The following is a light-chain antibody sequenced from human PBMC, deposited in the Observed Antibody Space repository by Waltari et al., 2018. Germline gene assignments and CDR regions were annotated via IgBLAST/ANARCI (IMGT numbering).Light chain of an antibody. CDR3: SSFAGTNNFVV. CDR2: EVG. J-gene: IGLJ2*01. Sequence: QSALTQPPSASGSPGQPVTISGPGTRSDVGCDNYFSWYQQHPGKAPKLILYEVGQRPSGVPARFSGSKSGNTASLTVSGLQAEDEADYYCSSFAGTNNFVVFGGGTKLTV. V-gene: IGLV2-8*01. CDR1: RSDVGCDNY.